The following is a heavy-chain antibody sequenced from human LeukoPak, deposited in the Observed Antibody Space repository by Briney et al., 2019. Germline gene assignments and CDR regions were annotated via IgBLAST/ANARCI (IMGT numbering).Heavy chain of an antibody. CDR2: INHSGST. V-gene: IGHV4-34*01. Sequence: PSETLSLTCAVYGGSFSGYYWSWIRQPPGKGLEWIGEINHSGSTNYNPSLKSRVTISIDKSKNQFSLKLRPVTAADTAVYYCARSELGGVYFQQWGQGTLVTVSS. D-gene: IGHD1-26*01. CDR1: GGSFSGYY. J-gene: IGHJ1*01. CDR3: ARSELGGVYFQQ.